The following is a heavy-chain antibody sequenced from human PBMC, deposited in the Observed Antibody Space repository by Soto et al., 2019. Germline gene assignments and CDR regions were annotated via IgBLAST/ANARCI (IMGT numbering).Heavy chain of an antibody. Sequence: PQTLCHTRSVSAGSTSKYYGSLCRQLPGKGLEWMGYIYYSGTTSYNPSLNSRVTMSVDTSKNQFSLKLNSVTAADTAVYYCARESYYGSGATVVGLWGKGTLVIVS. J-gene: IGHJ5*02. D-gene: IGHD3-10*01. CDR3: ARESYYGSGATVVGL. V-gene: IGHV4-59*01. CDR1: AGSTSKYY. CDR2: IYYSGTT.